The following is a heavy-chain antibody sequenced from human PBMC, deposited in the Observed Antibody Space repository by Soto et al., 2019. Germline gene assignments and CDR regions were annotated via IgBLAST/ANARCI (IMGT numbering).Heavy chain of an antibody. CDR2: MNPNSGNT. CDR1: GYTFTSYD. J-gene: IGHJ3*02. CDR3: ARGRFAYWLVGAFDI. Sequence: ASVKVSCKASGYTFTSYDINWVRQATGHGLEWMGWMNPNSGNTGYAQKFKGRVIMTRNTSISTAYMELSNLRTEDTAVFYCARGRFAYWLVGAFDIWGQGTMVTVSS. D-gene: IGHD6-19*01. V-gene: IGHV1-8*01.